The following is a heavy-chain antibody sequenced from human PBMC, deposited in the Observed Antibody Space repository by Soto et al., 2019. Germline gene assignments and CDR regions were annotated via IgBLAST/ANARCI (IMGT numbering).Heavy chain of an antibody. D-gene: IGHD6-6*01. J-gene: IGHJ6*02. Sequence: QVQLQESGPGLVKPSETLSLICTVSGDSITSYYWNWVRQPPGKGLEWIGYINYSGDTTYNPSLNSRVTLSADTSKNLLSLKLTSVTAADTAVYYCARDDSSPSDRYYYYGMNVWGQGTTVTVSS. CDR2: INYSGDT. CDR3: ARDDSSPSDRYYYYGMNV. V-gene: IGHV4-59*01. CDR1: GDSITSYY.